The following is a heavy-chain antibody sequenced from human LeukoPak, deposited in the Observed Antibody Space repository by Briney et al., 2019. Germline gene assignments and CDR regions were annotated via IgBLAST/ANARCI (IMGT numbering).Heavy chain of an antibody. CDR2: IYHSGST. V-gene: IGHV4-38-2*02. J-gene: IGHJ5*02. CDR1: GYSISSGYY. Sequence: SETPSLTCTVSGYSISSGYYWGWIRQPPGKGLEWIGSIYHSGSTYYNPSLKSRVTISVDTSKNQFSLKLSSVTAADTAVYYCARQLFIAAAGLTLFDPWGQGTLVTVSS. D-gene: IGHD6-13*01. CDR3: ARQLFIAAAGLTLFDP.